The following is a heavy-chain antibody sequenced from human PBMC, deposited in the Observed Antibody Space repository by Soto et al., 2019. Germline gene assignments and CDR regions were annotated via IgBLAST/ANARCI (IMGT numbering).Heavy chain of an antibody. CDR2: ISCCGGST. CDR3: AKADGEQWLVPHLDN. V-gene: IGHV3-23*01. Sequence: EVQLLESGGGVVQPGGSLRLSCVASGFNFKKFAMAWVRQAPGEGLEWVSGISCCGGSTSYADSVKGRFSIDRNDSKNTLSLQMNCMRVEDTAQYYCAKADGEQWLVPHLDNWGQGTLVTVS. CDR1: GFNFKKFA. D-gene: IGHD6-19*01. J-gene: IGHJ4*02.